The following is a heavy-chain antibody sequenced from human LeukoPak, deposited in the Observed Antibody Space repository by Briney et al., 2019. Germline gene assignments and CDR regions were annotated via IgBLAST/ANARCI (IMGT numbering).Heavy chain of an antibody. V-gene: IGHV4-59*05. Sequence: PGGSLRLSCAASGFTFSNAWMSWVRQAPGKGLEWIGSIYYSGSTYYNPSLKSRVTISVDTSRNQFSLKLSSVTAADTAVYFCASAPRRASIGGLDSWGQGSLVTVSS. CDR3: ASAPRRASIGGLDS. CDR1: GFTFSNAW. J-gene: IGHJ4*02. D-gene: IGHD3-16*01. CDR2: IYYSGST.